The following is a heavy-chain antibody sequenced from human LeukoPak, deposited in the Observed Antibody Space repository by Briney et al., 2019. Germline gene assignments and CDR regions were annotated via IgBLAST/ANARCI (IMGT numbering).Heavy chain of an antibody. V-gene: IGHV1-69*01. CDR3: ARAGVGSYGGNYFDY. CDR1: GGTFSSYA. J-gene: IGHJ4*02. D-gene: IGHD4-23*01. CDR2: IIPIFGTA. Sequence: SVKVSCKASGGTFSSYAISWVRQAPGQGLEWMGGIIPIFGTANYAQKFQGRVTITADESTSTAYMELSSLRSEDTAVYYCARAGVGSYGGNYFDYWGQGTLVTVCS.